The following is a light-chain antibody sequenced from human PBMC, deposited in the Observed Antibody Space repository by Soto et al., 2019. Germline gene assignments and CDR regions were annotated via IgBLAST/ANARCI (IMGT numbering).Light chain of an antibody. J-gene: IGKJ1*01. CDR3: QHYNSDPWT. Sequence: DIEMTQSPSTLSASVGDRVTITCRAIQTIRRWLAWYQQRPGKAPKVLIYDASTLESGVPARFSGSGSETELTLTISSLQPEDSATYYCQHYNSDPWTFGQGTKVEIK. CDR2: DAS. V-gene: IGKV1-5*01. CDR1: QTIRRW.